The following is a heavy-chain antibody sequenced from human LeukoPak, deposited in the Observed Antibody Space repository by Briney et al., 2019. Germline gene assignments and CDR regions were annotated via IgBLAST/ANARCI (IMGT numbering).Heavy chain of an antibody. CDR2: IKQDGSEK. Sequence: GGSLRLSCAASGFTFSSYWMSWVRQAPGKGLEWVANIKQDGSEKYYVDSVKGRLTISRDNAKNSLYLQMNSLRAEDTAVYYCASQGDGYNHSDIWGQGTMVTVSS. J-gene: IGHJ3*02. V-gene: IGHV3-7*01. CDR3: ASQGDGYNHSDI. D-gene: IGHD5-24*01. CDR1: GFTFSSYW.